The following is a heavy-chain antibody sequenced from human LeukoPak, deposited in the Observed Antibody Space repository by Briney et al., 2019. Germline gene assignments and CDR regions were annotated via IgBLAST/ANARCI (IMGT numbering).Heavy chain of an antibody. CDR1: GYTFTGYY. D-gene: IGHD3-22*01. CDR3: AGVRDYDSSGYHPMDV. Sequence: ASVKVSCKASGYTFTGYYMHWVRQAPGQGLGWMGWINPNSGGTNYAQKFQGRVTMTRDTSISTAYMELSRLRSDDTAVYYCAGVRDYDSSGYHPMDVWGKGTTVTVSS. CDR2: INPNSGGT. J-gene: IGHJ6*03. V-gene: IGHV1-2*02.